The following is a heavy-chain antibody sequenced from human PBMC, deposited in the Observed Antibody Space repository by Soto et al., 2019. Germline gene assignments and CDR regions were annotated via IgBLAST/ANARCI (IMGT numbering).Heavy chain of an antibody. CDR2: IIPIFGTA. V-gene: IGHV1-69*06. Sequence: SMKVSFKASVGTFSSYAISWLRQAPGQGLEWMGGIIPIFGTANYAQKFQGRGTITADKSTSTAYMEMSSLRSEDTAVYYCARGKAALGYYFEYWGQGTLVNFS. CDR1: VGTFSSYA. J-gene: IGHJ4*02. CDR3: ARGKAALGYYFEY. D-gene: IGHD6-13*01.